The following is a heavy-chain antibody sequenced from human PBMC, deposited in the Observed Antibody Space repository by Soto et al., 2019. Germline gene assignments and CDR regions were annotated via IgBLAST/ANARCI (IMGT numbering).Heavy chain of an antibody. Sequence: QLVESGGGLVQPRGSLRLSCAASEFTFNTYDMNWVRQAPGKGLEWISYINSGGKTIYYADSVEGRFTVSRDNAKRSLYLQMNNLKTEDTAVYFCASTAVQSCGWYDWGQGTLVNVSS. CDR1: EFTFNTYD. CDR3: ASTAVQSCGWYD. CDR2: INSGGKTI. D-gene: IGHD6-13*01. V-gene: IGHV3-48*03. J-gene: IGHJ4*02.